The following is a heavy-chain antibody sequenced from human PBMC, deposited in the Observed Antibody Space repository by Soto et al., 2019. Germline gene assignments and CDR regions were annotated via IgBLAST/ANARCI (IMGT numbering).Heavy chain of an antibody. CDR2: IYYSGST. D-gene: IGHD2-15*01. Sequence: KTSETLSLTCTVSGGSISSGDYYWSWIRQPPGKGLEWIGYIYYSGSTYYNPSLKSRVTISVDTSKNQFSLKLSSVTAADTAVYYCAREGILPPGSPLWGQGTLVTVSS. J-gene: IGHJ4*02. V-gene: IGHV4-30-4*01. CDR1: GGSISSGDYY. CDR3: AREGILPPGSPL.